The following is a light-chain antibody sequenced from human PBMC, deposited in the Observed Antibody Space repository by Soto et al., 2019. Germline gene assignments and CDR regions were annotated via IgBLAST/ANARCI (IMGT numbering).Light chain of an antibody. V-gene: IGKV3-15*01. Sequence: IMMTQSPATLSVSPGEGATLSCRASQSVSSNLAWYQHKPGQAPRLLISGASTRATGIPARFSGSGSGTEFTLTISSLKSEDFAVYYCQQYNNWYTFGQGTRLEIK. J-gene: IGKJ2*01. CDR2: GAS. CDR1: QSVSSN. CDR3: QQYNNWYT.